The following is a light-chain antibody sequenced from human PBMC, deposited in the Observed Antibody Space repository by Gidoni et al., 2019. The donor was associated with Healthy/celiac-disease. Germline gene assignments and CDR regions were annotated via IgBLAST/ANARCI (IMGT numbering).Light chain of an antibody. CDR1: SPNIGAGYD. V-gene: IGLV1-40*01. CDR2: GNS. Sequence: QSVLTQPPSVSGAPGQRVTISCTGSSPNIGAGYDVHWYQQLPVTAPKLLIYGNSNPPSGVPDRFSGSKSGTSASLSITALQAEDDADYYCQSYDSSLSGFVVFGGGTKLTVL. J-gene: IGLJ2*01. CDR3: QSYDSSLSGFVV.